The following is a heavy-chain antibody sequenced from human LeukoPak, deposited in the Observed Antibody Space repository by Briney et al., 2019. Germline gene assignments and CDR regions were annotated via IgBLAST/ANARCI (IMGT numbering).Heavy chain of an antibody. V-gene: IGHV4-61*02. D-gene: IGHD1-1*01. Sequence: SQTLSLTCTVSGGSISSGSYYWSWIRQPAGKGLEWIVRIYTSGSTNYNPSLKSRVTISVDTSKNQFSLKLSSVTAADTAVYYCARAGFPAFDIWGQGTMVTVSS. CDR3: ARAGFPAFDI. J-gene: IGHJ3*02. CDR2: IYTSGST. CDR1: GGSISSGSYY.